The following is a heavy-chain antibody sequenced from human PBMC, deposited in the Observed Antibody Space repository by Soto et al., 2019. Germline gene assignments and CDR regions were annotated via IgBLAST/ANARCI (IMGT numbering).Heavy chain of an antibody. CDR2: ISYYGSNK. CDR3: AKDLASMTTVTTYFDY. J-gene: IGHJ4*02. V-gene: IGHV3-30*18. Sequence: XGSRRLACPAAGFTFSSYGMHWVRQAPGRGLEWVAVISYYGSNKYYADSVKGRFTISRDNSKNTLYLQMNSLRAEDTAVYYCAKDLASMTTVTTYFDYWGQGTLVTVSS. CDR1: GFTFSSYG. D-gene: IGHD4-17*01.